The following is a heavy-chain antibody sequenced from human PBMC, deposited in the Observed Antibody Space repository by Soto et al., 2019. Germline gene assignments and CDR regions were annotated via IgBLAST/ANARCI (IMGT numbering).Heavy chain of an antibody. J-gene: IGHJ3*01. CDR2: IHSDGTST. CDR1: GFTFDYYW. D-gene: IGHD1-26*01. V-gene: IGHV3-74*01. Sequence: EVQLVESGGGLVQPGESLRLSCAASGFTFDYYWMHWFRQAPGKGLVWVSRIHSDGTSTTYADAVKGRFTISRDNPKNTLSMEMNSLRAEDTAVYYCARGDSGAFDLWGQGTVVTVSS. CDR3: ARGDSGAFDL.